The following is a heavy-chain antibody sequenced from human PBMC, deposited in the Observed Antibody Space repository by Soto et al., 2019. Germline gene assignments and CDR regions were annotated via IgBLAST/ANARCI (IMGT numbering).Heavy chain of an antibody. Sequence: SVKVSCKASGGTFSSYAISWVRQAPGQGLEWMGGIIPIFGTANYAQKFQGRVTITADESTSTAYMELSSLRSEDTAVYYCARSSGYCSSTSCSPPYYYYYGMDVWGQGTTVTVSS. CDR2: IIPIFGTA. CDR3: ARSSGYCSSTSCSPPYYYYYGMDV. J-gene: IGHJ6*02. D-gene: IGHD2-2*01. CDR1: GGTFSSYA. V-gene: IGHV1-69*13.